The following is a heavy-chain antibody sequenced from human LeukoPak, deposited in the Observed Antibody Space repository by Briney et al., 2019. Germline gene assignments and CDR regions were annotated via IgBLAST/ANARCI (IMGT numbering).Heavy chain of an antibody. Sequence: SETLSLTCTVSGGSTSSSSYYWGWIRQPPGKGLEWIGSIYYSGSTYYNPSLKSRVTISVDTSKNQFSLKLSSVTAADTAVYYCARDPQAAEGVYYYHGMDVWGQGTTVTVSS. V-gene: IGHV4-39*07. CDR2: IYYSGST. J-gene: IGHJ6*02. CDR1: GGSTSSSSYY. CDR3: ARDPQAAEGVYYYHGMDV. D-gene: IGHD3-16*01.